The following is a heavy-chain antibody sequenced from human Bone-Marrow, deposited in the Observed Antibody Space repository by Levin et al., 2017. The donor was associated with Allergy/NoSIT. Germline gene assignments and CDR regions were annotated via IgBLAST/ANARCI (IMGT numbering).Heavy chain of an antibody. Sequence: SQTLSLTCTVSGGSISGGGYYWSWIRQHPGKGLEWIGYIYYSGNTYYNPSLKSRVIISVVTSKNQLSLKLTSVTVADTAEYYCARFNGYDFDYWGQGTLVTVSS. J-gene: IGHJ4*02. CDR2: IYYSGNT. CDR1: GGSISGGGYY. D-gene: IGHD5-12*01. CDR3: ARFNGYDFDY. V-gene: IGHV4-31*03.